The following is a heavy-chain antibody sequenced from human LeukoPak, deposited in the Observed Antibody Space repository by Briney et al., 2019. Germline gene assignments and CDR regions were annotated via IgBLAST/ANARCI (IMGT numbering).Heavy chain of an antibody. V-gene: IGHV3-30*03. J-gene: IGHJ4*02. D-gene: IGHD6-13*01. CDR2: ISYDGSSK. CDR3: ASPAVYSSSWYYFDY. Sequence: GRSLRLSCAASGFTFSSFGMHWVRQAPGRGLEWVAVISYDGSSKYYADSVKGRFTISRDNSKNTLYLQMNSLRAEDTAVYYCASPAVYSSSWYYFDYWGQGTLVTVSS. CDR1: GFTFSSFG.